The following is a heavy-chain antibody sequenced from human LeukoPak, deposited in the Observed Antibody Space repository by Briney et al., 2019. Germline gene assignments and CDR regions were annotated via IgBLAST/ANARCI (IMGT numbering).Heavy chain of an antibody. CDR1: GYTFTGYY. CDR2: INPNSGGT. Sequence: ASVKVSCKASGYTFTGYYMHWVRQAPGQGLEWMGWINPNSGGTNYAQKFQGRVTMTRDTSISTAYMELSRLRSDDTAVYYCARGGQQLLSVGNWFDPWGQGTLVTVSS. D-gene: IGHD6-13*01. V-gene: IGHV1-2*02. J-gene: IGHJ5*02. CDR3: ARGGQQLLSVGNWFDP.